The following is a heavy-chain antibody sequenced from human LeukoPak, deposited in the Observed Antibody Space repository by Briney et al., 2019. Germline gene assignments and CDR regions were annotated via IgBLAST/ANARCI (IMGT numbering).Heavy chain of an antibody. CDR1: GYSFTSYW. V-gene: IGHV5-51*01. CDR2: IYPGDSDT. Sequence: GESLKNSCKGSGYSFTSYWIGWVRQMPGKGLEWMGIIYPGDSDTRYSPSFQGQVTISADKSISTAYLQWSSLKASDTAMYYCARQLTSYYYYMDVWGKGTTVTVSS. CDR3: ARQLTSYYYYMDV. D-gene: IGHD3-9*01. J-gene: IGHJ6*03.